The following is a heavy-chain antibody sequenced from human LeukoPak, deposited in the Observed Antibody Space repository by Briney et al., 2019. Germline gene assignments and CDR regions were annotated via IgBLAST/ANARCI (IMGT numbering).Heavy chain of an antibody. CDR1: GFTFSSYS. V-gene: IGHV3-48*01. CDR2: ISSSSSTI. CDR3: ARGYHSGFLGV. J-gene: IGHJ6*02. Sequence: GGSLRLSCAASGFTFSSYSMNWVRQAPGKGLEWVSYISSSSSTIYYADSVKGRFTISRDNAKNSLYLQMNSLRAEDTAVYYCARGYHSGFLGVWGQGTTVTVSS. D-gene: IGHD1-1*01.